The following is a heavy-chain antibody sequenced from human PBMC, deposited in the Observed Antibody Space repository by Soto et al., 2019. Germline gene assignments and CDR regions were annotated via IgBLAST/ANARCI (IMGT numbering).Heavy chain of an antibody. V-gene: IGHV3-33*01. CDR2: IWHDGSKQ. J-gene: IGHJ4*02. CDR1: GFTFSGYG. CDR3: VRDDGISSHYEIFEF. Sequence: GGPLRLSCAASGFTFSGYGMHWVRQAPGKGLEWVAVIWHDGSKQYYVDSVKGRFTISRDDSKSTMYLQMNSLRADDTAVYYCVRDDGISSHYEIFEFWGQGTQVTVSS. D-gene: IGHD3-9*01.